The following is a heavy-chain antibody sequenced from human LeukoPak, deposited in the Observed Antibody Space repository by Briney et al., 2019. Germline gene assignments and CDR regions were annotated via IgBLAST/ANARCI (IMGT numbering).Heavy chain of an antibody. CDR2: IYYSGST. CDR3: ARGLGVTTRLFYYYYYMDV. V-gene: IGHV4-59*12. J-gene: IGHJ6*03. D-gene: IGHD3-22*01. CDR1: GGSISSYY. Sequence: SETLSLTCSVSGGSISSYYWSWIRQPPGKGLEWIGYIYYSGSTNYNPSLKSRVTISVDTSKNQFSLKLSSVTAADTAVYYCARGLGVTTRLFYYYYYMDVWGKGTTVTVSS.